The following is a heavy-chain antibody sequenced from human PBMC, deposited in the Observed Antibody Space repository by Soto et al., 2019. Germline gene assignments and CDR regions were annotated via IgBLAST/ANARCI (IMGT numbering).Heavy chain of an antibody. CDR2: IIPIFGTA. CDR1: GGTFSSSA. CDR3: ARVAYYYDSSGYSLPDYNYYYGMDV. V-gene: IGHV1-69*13. D-gene: IGHD3-22*01. J-gene: IGHJ6*02. Sequence: SVKVSCKASGGTFSSSAISWVRQAPGQGLEWMGGIIPIFGTANYAQKFQGRVTITADESTSTAYMELSSLRSEYTAVYYCARVAYYYDSSGYSLPDYNYYYGMDVWGQGTTVTVSS.